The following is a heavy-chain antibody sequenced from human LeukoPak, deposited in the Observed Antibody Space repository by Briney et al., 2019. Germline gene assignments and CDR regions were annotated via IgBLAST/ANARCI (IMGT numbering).Heavy chain of an antibody. CDR3: AYLVAAFDY. CDR2: IYHSGST. D-gene: IGHD2-15*01. Sequence: PSETLSLTCAVSGGSISSSNWGSWVRQPPGKGLEGIGEIYHSGSTNYNPSLKSRVTISVDKSKNQFSLKLCSVTAADTAVYYCAYLVAAFDYWGQGTLVTVSS. V-gene: IGHV4-4*02. CDR1: GGSISSSNW. J-gene: IGHJ4*02.